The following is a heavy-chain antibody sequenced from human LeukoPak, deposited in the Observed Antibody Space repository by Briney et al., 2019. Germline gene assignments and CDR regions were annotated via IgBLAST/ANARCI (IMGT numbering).Heavy chain of an antibody. CDR3: ARAMSTFGGVRNYFDS. CDR2: TGGST. J-gene: IGHJ4*02. V-gene: IGHV3-20*04. CDR1: GFTFNNYG. Sequence: GGSLRLSCAASGFTFNNYGMNWVRQVPGKGLEWVSGTGGSTGYADSVNGRFRISRDNAKSSLDLEMNSLRAEDTAVYYCARAMSTFGGVRNYFDSWGQGTLVTVSS. D-gene: IGHD3-16*01.